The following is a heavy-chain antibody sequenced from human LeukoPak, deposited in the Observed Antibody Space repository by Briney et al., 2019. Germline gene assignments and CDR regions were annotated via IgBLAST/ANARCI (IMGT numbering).Heavy chain of an antibody. V-gene: IGHV3-48*03. D-gene: IGHD1-26*01. Sequence: GGSLRLSCAASGFTFSSYEMNWVRQAPGKGLEWVSYISSSGSTIYNADSVKGRFTISRDNAKNSLYLQMNSLRAEDTAVYYCASGLSGSYYGGFDYWGQGTLVTVSS. CDR3: ASGLSGSYYGGFDY. CDR2: ISSSGSTI. J-gene: IGHJ4*02. CDR1: GFTFSSYE.